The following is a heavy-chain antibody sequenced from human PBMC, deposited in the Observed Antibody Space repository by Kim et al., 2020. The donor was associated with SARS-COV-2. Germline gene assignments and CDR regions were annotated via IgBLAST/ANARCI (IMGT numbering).Heavy chain of an antibody. CDR1: GFTFDDYG. CDR3: ASTYSSSWYDAFDI. D-gene: IGHD6-13*01. V-gene: IGHV3-20*04. J-gene: IGHJ3*02. CDR2: INWNGGST. Sequence: GGSLRLSCAASGFTFDDYGMSWVRQAPGKGLEWVSGINWNGGSTGYADSVKGRFTISRDNAKNSLYLQMNSLRAEDTALYYCASTYSSSWYDAFDIWGQGTMVTVSS.